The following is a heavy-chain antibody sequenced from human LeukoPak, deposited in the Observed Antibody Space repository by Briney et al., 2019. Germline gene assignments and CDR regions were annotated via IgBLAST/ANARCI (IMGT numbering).Heavy chain of an antibody. CDR3: ARDWRDAFDI. V-gene: IGHV1-2*02. D-gene: IGHD1-1*01. CDR2: INPSSGDT. Sequence: ASVTVSCKASGYTFTVYYMHWVRQASGQGLEWMGWINPSSGDTNYAQKFQGRVTMTRDTSISTAYMELSRLKSDDTAVYYCARDWRDAFDIWGQGTMVTVSS. J-gene: IGHJ3*02. CDR1: GYTFTVYY.